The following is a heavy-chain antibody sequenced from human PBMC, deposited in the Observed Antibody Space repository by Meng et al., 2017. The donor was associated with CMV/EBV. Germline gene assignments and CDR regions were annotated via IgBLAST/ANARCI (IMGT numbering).Heavy chain of an antibody. CDR3: ARDQYYYGSGTSPGIYYYYGMDV. D-gene: IGHD3-10*01. Sequence: GGSLRLSCAASGFTFSSYSMNWVRQAPGKGLEWVSSISSSSSYIYYADSVTGRFTISRDNAKNSLYLQMNSLRAEETAVYYCARDQYYYGSGTSPGIYYYYGMDVWGQGTTVTVSS. V-gene: IGHV3-21*01. CDR2: ISSSSSYI. J-gene: IGHJ6*02. CDR1: GFTFSSYS.